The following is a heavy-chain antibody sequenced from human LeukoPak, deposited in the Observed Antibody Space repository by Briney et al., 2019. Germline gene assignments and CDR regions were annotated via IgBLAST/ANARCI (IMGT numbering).Heavy chain of an antibody. V-gene: IGHV4-30-4*01. CDR3: AGAVTGYYLSHYYFPY. J-gene: IGHJ4*02. Sequence: SETLSLTYTVSGDSISSGDYYWTWIRQPPGKGLEWIGYIYYNGITYYNPSLKSRVIISVDQPKKQFSLKLSSVTAADTAVYYCAGAVTGYYLSHYYFPYWGRGTLVTVSS. CDR1: GDSISSGDYY. D-gene: IGHD3-9*01. CDR2: IYYNGIT.